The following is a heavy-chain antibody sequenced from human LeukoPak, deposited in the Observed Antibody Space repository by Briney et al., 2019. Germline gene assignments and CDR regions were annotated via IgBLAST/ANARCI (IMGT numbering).Heavy chain of an antibody. J-gene: IGHJ4*02. CDR3: ARGGYCSGGSCLSDYFDY. Sequence: QPGGSLRLSCAASGFTFSSYAMSWVRQAPGKGLVWVSRINTDGSSTSYADSVKGRFTISRDNAKNTLYLQMNSLRAEDTAVYYCARGGYCSGGSCLSDYFDYWGQGTLVTVSS. V-gene: IGHV3-74*01. CDR1: GFTFSSYA. D-gene: IGHD2-15*01. CDR2: INTDGSST.